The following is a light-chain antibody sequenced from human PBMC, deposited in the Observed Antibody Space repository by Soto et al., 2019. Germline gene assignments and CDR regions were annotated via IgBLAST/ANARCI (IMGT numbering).Light chain of an antibody. CDR3: QQSYNVPLT. CDR2: TAS. CDR1: QSISRY. V-gene: IGKV1-39*01. J-gene: IGKJ4*01. Sequence: DIQMTQSPSSLSASVGDRVTITCRASQSISRYLNWYQQKQNKAPNLLIHTASTLQSGVPSRFSGSGSGTDFTLTIYSLHPEDFATYYCQQSYNVPLTFGCGTKVEVK.